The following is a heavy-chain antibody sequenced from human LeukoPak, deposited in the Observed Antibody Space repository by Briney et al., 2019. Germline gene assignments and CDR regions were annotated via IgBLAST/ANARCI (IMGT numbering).Heavy chain of an antibody. CDR3: AKGVTYYYGSGSYYFDY. CDR2: ISGSGGGT. V-gene: IGHV3-23*01. D-gene: IGHD3-10*01. J-gene: IGHJ4*02. CDR1: GFTFSSYA. Sequence: GGSLRLSCAASGFTFSSYAMSWVRQAPGKGLELVSAISGSGGGTYYADSVKGRFTISRDNSKNTLYLQMNSLRAEDTAVYYCAKGVTYYYGSGSYYFDYWGQGTLVTVSS.